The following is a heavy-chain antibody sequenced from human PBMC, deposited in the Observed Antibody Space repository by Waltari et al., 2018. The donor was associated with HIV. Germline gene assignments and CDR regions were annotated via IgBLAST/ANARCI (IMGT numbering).Heavy chain of an antibody. V-gene: IGHV3-49*03. D-gene: IGHD3-3*01. Sequence: EMQLVESGGGLVQPGRSLQLSCTAYGFTFGCYVMILFCQAPGKGLEWVGFIRSKAYGGKTEYAASVKGRLTISRDDSKSIAYLQMNSLKTEDTAVYYCTRDGLYYDFWSGYPGYWGQGTLVTVSS. CDR2: IRSKAYGGKT. CDR1: GFTFGCYV. CDR3: TRDGLYYDFWSGYPGY. J-gene: IGHJ4*02.